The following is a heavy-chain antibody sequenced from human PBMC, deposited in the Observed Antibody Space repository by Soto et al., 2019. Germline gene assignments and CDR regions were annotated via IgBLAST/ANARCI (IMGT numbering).Heavy chain of an antibody. CDR3: ARQVVDGAVTGSGSFDY. D-gene: IGHD3-10*01. V-gene: IGHV4-39*01. CDR1: GGSISSSSYY. Sequence: QLQLQESGPGVVKSSETLSLTCTVSGGSISSSSYYWGWIRQPPGKGLEWIGSFYYSGSTYYYTSLTSRVTISGDTSENQISLKLSSVTAADTAVYYCARQVVDGAVTGSGSFDYWGQGTLVTVSS. CDR2: FYYSGST. J-gene: IGHJ4*02.